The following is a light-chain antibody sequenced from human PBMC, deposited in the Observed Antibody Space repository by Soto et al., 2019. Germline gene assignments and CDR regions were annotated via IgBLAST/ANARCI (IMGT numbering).Light chain of an antibody. CDR3: QQRGDWPQT. CDR1: QSVSSS. V-gene: IGKV3-11*01. CDR2: DAS. Sequence: EIGLTQSPVTLSLSPGERATLSCRASQSVSSSLAWYQQQPGQAPRLLIYDASNRAAGIPARFSGSGSGTDFTRTSSSLESEDFAVYYCQQRGDWPQTFGGGTKVEVK. J-gene: IGKJ4*01.